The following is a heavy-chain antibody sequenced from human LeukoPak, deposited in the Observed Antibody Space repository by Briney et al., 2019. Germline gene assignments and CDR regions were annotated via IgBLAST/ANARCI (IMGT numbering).Heavy chain of an antibody. CDR1: GGSISSGSYY. J-gene: IGHJ4*02. CDR3: ARPNHKDHCTSTGCYRYFDY. D-gene: IGHD2-2*02. CDR2: IYTSGST. Sequence: SETLSLTCTVSGGSISSGSYYWSWIRQPAGKGLEWIGRIYTSGSTNYNPFLKSRVTISVDTSKNQFSLKLSSVTAADTAVYYCARPNHKDHCTSTGCYRYFDYWGQETLVTVSS. V-gene: IGHV4-61*02.